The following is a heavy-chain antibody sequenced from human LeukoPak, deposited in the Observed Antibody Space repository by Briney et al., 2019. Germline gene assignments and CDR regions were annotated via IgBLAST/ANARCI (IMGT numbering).Heavy chain of an antibody. D-gene: IGHD3-22*01. CDR2: MYLSGTT. CDR3: AGLVGRYSSGLYYYYFDY. CDR1: GDSINSLDL. J-gene: IGHJ4*02. Sequence: SETLSLTCTVSGDSINSLDLWSWVRQPPGQGLEWIGEMYLSGTTHSNPSVKSRVAISIDKSKNQFFLNLSSVTAADTAVYYCAGLVGRYSSGLYYYYFDYWGQGTLVTVSS. V-gene: IGHV4-4*02.